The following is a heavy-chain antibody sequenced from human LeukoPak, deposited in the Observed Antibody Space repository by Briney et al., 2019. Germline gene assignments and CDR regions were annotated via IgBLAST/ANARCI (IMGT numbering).Heavy chain of an antibody. J-gene: IGHJ4*02. V-gene: IGHV3-23*01. CDR2: ISGSGGST. CDR3: VRQRWLQLRYFDY. D-gene: IGHD5-24*01. CDR1: GFTFSSYA. Sequence: GGSLRLSCAASGFTFSSYAMNWVRQAPGKGLEWASAISGSGGSTYYADSVTGRFTISRDNSKNTLYLQMNSLRAEDTAVYYCVRQRWLQLRYFDYWGQGTLVTVSS.